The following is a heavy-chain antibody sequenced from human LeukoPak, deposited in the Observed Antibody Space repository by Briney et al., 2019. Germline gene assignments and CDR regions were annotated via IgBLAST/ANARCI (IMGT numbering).Heavy chain of an antibody. CDR1: GGSISSGGYS. CDR3: ARDVRGWLYQRPIPYGMDV. Sequence: PSQTLSLTCAVSGGSISSGGYSWSWIRQPPGKGLEWIGYIYHSGSTYYNPSLKSRVTISVDRSKNQFSLKLSSVTAADTAVYYCARDVRGWLYQRPIPYGMDVWGQGTTVTVSS. CDR2: IYHSGST. D-gene: IGHD2-2*01. V-gene: IGHV4-30-2*01. J-gene: IGHJ6*02.